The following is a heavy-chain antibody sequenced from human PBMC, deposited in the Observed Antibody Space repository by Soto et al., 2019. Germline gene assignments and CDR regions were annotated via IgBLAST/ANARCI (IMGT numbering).Heavy chain of an antibody. CDR1: GFTFNTYA. J-gene: IGHJ4*02. V-gene: IGHV3-23*01. Sequence: EVQLLESGGGLVQPGGSLRLSCAASGFTFNTYAMTWVRQAPGKGLEWVSAISGGGDTTSYADSVEGRFTVSRDGSKNTLYLQMRSLRAEGTELYYCAKGLGGSGSLTPRVDFWGKGTLVTVSS. D-gene: IGHD3-10*01. CDR3: AKGLGGSGSLTPRVDF. CDR2: ISGGGDTT.